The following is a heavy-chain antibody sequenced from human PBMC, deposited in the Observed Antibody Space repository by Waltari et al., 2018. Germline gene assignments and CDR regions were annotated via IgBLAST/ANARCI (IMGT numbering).Heavy chain of an antibody. V-gene: IGHV3-23*04. CDR1: GFTFSSYA. Sequence: EVQLVESGGGLVQPGGSLRLSCAASGFTFSSYAMSWVRQAPGKGLEWVSAISGSGGSKYDADYWKSRFTISRDNSKNTLYLQMNSLRAEDTAVYYCAKDDSSGWKRGVYYYYGMDVWGQGTTVTVSS. D-gene: IGHD6-19*01. J-gene: IGHJ6*02. CDR3: AKDDSSGWKRGVYYYYGMDV. CDR2: ISGSGGSK.